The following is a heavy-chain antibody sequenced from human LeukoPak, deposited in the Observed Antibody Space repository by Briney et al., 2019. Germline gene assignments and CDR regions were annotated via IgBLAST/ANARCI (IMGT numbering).Heavy chain of an antibody. D-gene: IGHD3-22*01. J-gene: IGHJ4*02. Sequence: GASVKVSCKASGGTFSSYAISWVRQAPGQGLEWMGGIIPIFGTANYAQKFQGRVTLTADESTSTAYMELSSLRSEDTAVYYCALKITYYYDSSGYYSEYYFDYWGQGTLVTVSS. CDR1: GGTFSSYA. CDR3: ALKITYYYDSSGYYSEYYFDY. CDR2: IIPIFGTA. V-gene: IGHV1-69*13.